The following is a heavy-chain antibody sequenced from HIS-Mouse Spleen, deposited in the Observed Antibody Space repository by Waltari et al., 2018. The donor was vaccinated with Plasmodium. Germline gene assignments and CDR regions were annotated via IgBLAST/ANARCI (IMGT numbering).Heavy chain of an antibody. Sequence: QVQLQESGPGLVKPSQTLSLTCTVSGGSISSGGYYWSWIRQHPGKGLGWIGYIYYSGSTYSNPSLKSRVTISVDTSKNQFSLKLSSVTAADTAVYYCARSIAATVTFYFDYWGQGTLVTVSS. CDR3: ARSIAATVTFYFDY. CDR1: GGSISSGGYY. CDR2: IYYSGST. V-gene: IGHV4-31*03. J-gene: IGHJ4*02. D-gene: IGHD6-13*01.